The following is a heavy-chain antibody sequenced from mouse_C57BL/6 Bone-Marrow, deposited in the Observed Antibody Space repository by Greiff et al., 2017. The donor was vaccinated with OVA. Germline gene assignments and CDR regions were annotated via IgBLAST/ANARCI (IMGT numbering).Heavy chain of an antibody. CDR2: ISYDGSN. CDR1: GYSITSGYY. J-gene: IGHJ2*01. CDR3: ARECSGYYFDY. D-gene: IGHD3-2*02. V-gene: IGHV3-6*01. Sequence: ESGPGLVKPSQSLSLTCSVTGYSITSGYYWNWIRQFPGNKLEWMGYISYDGSNNYNPSLKNRISITRDTSKNQFFLKLNSVTTEDTATYYCARECSGYYFDYWGQGTTLTVSS.